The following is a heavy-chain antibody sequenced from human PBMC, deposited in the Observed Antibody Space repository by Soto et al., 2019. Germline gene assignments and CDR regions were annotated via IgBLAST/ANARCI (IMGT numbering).Heavy chain of an antibody. CDR3: ARSLGRGWTPY. D-gene: IGHD6-19*01. CDR1: GGTFSSYT. V-gene: IGHV1-69*06. J-gene: IGHJ4*02. Sequence: QVHLVQSEAEVKKPGSSVKVSCKASGGTFSSYTVSWVRQAPGQGLEWVGGIIPVFNTTHYAQKFQGRVTILADKSTSTAYMELSNLRSEDTAVYYCARSLGRGWTPYWGQGTLVTVSS. CDR2: IIPVFNTT.